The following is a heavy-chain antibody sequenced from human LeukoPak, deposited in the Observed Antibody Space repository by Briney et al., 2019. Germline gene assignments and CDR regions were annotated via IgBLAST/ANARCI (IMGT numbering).Heavy chain of an antibody. D-gene: IGHD5-18*01. J-gene: IGHJ4*02. V-gene: IGHV1-69*04. CDR1: GGTFSSYA. Sequence: GASVKVSYKASGGTFSSYAITWVRQAPGQGLEWMGRIIPTLEIANYAQKFQGRVTITADKSTSTAYMELSSLRPEDTAVYYCARVLSGSWLWFWGQGTLVTVSS. CDR3: ARVLSGSWLWF. CDR2: IIPTLEIA.